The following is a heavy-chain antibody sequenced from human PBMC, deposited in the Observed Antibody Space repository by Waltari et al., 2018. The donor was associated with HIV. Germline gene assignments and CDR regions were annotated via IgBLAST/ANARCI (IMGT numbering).Heavy chain of an antibody. D-gene: IGHD6-13*01. V-gene: IGHV3-21*01. CDR1: GFTFSGYP. Sequence: EVQLVESGGGLVKPGGSLRLSCAASGFTFSGYPMNWVRQAPGKGLEWVSSISSSSDYIYHVDSVKGRFTISRDNAKNSLYLQMNSLRAEDTAVYYCASGGVGSSSWYSYWGQGTLVTVSS. CDR2: ISSSSDYI. J-gene: IGHJ4*02. CDR3: ASGGVGSSSWYSY.